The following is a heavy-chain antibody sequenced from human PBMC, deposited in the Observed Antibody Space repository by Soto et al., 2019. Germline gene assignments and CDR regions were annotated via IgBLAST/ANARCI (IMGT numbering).Heavy chain of an antibody. CDR2: IYSNGRA. V-gene: IGHV4-31*03. D-gene: IGHD3-10*01. CDR3: ARCLRGSWVRGIISAPTDALTL. Sequence: QVQLQESGPGLVKPPQTLSLTCTVSGDSISGGTYYWTWIRQHPGKGLEWIGYIYSNGRAYYNPSLKTRVTRRVDTSKNQFSLKVCSVTTADTAIYYCARCLRGSWVRGIISAPTDALTLWGEGTMVPASS. J-gene: IGHJ3*01. CDR1: GDSISGGTYY.